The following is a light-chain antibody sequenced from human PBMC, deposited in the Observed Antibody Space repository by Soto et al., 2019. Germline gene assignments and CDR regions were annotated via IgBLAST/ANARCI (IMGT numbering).Light chain of an antibody. CDR1: QSVSSN. Sequence: EILMTQSPATLSVSPGERATLSCRASQSVSSNLAWYQQEPGQAPRLLIYGASTRAAGIPVRFSGSGSGTEFTLTISSLQFEDFVVYYCHQYNNWPLTFGGGTKVEIK. CDR3: HQYNNWPLT. J-gene: IGKJ4*01. CDR2: GAS. V-gene: IGKV3-15*01.